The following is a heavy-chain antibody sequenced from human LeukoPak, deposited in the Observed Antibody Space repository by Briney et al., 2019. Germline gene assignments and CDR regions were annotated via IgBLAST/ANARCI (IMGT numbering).Heavy chain of an antibody. CDR2: INPKSGGT. D-gene: IGHD2-8*02. CDR3: AREGWGNYYMDV. Sequence: ASVKVSCKASGYTFTGYYMYWVRQAPGQGLEWMGWINPKSGGTNYAQKFQGRVTMTRDTSINTGYMELSGLTFDDTALYYCAREGWGNYYMDVWGKGTTVTVSS. CDR1: GYTFTGYY. J-gene: IGHJ6*03. V-gene: IGHV1-2*02.